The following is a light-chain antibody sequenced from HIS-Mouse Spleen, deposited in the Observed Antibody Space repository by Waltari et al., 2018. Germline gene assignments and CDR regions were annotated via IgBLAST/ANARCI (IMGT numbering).Light chain of an antibody. CDR1: QSVSSSY. V-gene: IGKV3-20*01. J-gene: IGKJ2*01. CDR3: QQYGSSYT. Sequence: EIVLTQSPGTLSLSPGERATLSCRASQSVSSSYLDWYQQKPGQATRLLIYGASSRATGIPDRFSGSGSGTDFTLTISRLEPEDFAVYYCQQYGSSYTFGQGTKLEIK. CDR2: GAS.